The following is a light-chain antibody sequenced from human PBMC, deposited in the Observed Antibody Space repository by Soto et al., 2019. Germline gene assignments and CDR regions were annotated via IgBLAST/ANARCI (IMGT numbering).Light chain of an antibody. CDR1: QSVDSN. Sequence: EILMTQSPATLSVSPWERATLSCRASQSVDSNLAWYQQKPGQTPRLLIYDTSTRATGVPTRFSGSRSGAEFTLTINSLQSEDFAVYYCQPYNNWPLTFGGGTKVDI. CDR3: QPYNNWPLT. CDR2: DTS. J-gene: IGKJ4*01. V-gene: IGKV3-15*01.